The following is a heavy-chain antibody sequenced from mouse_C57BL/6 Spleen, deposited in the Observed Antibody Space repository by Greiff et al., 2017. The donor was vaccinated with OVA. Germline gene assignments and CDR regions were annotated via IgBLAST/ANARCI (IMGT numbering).Heavy chain of an antibody. V-gene: IGHV1-69*01. Sequence: VQLQQPGAELVMPGASVKLSCKASGYTFTSYWMHWVKQRPGQGLEWIGEIDPSDSYTNYNQKFKGKSTLTVDKSSSTAYMQLSSLTSEDSAVYYCARSGDGPSYWYFEVWGTGTTVTVSS. CDR2: IDPSDSYT. CDR3: ARSGDGPSYWYFEV. CDR1: GYTFTSYW. J-gene: IGHJ1*03. D-gene: IGHD2-10*02.